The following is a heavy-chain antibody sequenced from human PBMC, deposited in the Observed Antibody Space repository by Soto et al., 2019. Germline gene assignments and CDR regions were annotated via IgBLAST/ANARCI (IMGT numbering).Heavy chain of an antibody. V-gene: IGHV4-39*01. J-gene: IGHJ4*02. CDR1: ANSASSNNYF. CDR2: SFYSGST. CDR3: ARHRSVYRPQS. Sequence: PSETLSLTSTVSANSASSNNYFLGLIRQPPGKGLEWRGSSFYSGSTYYSPSLKSRLTISLDASKNQFSLKQRSVTRTGTAVYYWARHRSVYRPQSWGEGTPVNVS. D-gene: IGHD3-3*01.